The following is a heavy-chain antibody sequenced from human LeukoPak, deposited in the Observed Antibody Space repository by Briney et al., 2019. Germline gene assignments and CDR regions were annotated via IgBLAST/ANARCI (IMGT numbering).Heavy chain of an antibody. CDR1: GGSISSYY. V-gene: IGHV4-4*07. J-gene: IGHJ4*02. CDR2: IHTSGST. Sequence: SETLSLTCTVSGGSISSYYWSWIRQPAGKGLEWIGRIHTSGSTNYNPSLKSRVTMSVDTSKNQFSLKLSSVTAADTAVYYCARDTYYYGSGSYRLDYWGQGTLVTVSS. D-gene: IGHD3-10*01. CDR3: ARDTYYYGSGSYRLDY.